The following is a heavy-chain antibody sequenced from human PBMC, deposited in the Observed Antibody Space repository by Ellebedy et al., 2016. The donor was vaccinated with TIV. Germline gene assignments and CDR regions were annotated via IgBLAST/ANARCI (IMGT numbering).Heavy chain of an antibody. Sequence: PGGSLRLSCAASEFNHAFHWVRQAPGKGLEGVAVISYDASKEDYADSVKGRFTISSDNSKNTLYLQMNSLRVEDTAVYYCARDLAGPFDHWGQGTLVTVSS. J-gene: IGHJ4*02. CDR1: EFNHA. V-gene: IGHV3-30*04. D-gene: IGHD1-14*01. CDR2: ISYDASKE. CDR3: ARDLAGPFDH.